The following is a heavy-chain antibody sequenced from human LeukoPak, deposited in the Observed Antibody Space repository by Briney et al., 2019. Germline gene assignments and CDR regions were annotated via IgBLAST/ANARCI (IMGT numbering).Heavy chain of an antibody. J-gene: IGHJ4*02. V-gene: IGHV4-39*07. D-gene: IGHD3-22*01. CDR1: GDSISSGGHY. CDR2: IYFSGDT. Sequence: SETLSLTCTVSGDSISSGGHYWGWIRQTPGKRLEWIGNIYFSGDTSYNPSLKSRLTMSVDTSKNQLFLNLDSVTAADTAVYYCGRDSGFWLYWGQGTLVTVSS. CDR3: GRDSGFWLY.